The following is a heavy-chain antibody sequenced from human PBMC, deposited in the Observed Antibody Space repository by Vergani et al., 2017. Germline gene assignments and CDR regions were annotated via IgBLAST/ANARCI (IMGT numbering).Heavy chain of an antibody. V-gene: IGHV3-23*01. CDR3: AREERSNTSPFVGD. Sequence: EVHLLESGGGQVEAGGSLRLSCVASGFTFSNSAMSWVRQTSGKWLEWVSAISGHGDRTYYADSVKGRFTISRDNSKNTVYLQMNSLKAEDRATYDCAREERSNTSPFVGDWGQGTLVTV. D-gene: IGHD2/OR15-2a*01. CDR1: GFTFSNSA. CDR2: ISGHGDRT. J-gene: IGHJ4*02.